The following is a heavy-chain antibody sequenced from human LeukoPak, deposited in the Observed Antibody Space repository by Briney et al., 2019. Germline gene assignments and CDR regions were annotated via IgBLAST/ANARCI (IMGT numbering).Heavy chain of an antibody. CDR2: ISSSGSTI. J-gene: IGHJ4*02. V-gene: IGHV3-48*03. D-gene: IGHD1-26*01. CDR3: ARDTLRIVGANYFDY. CDR1: GFTFSSYN. Sequence: GGSLRLSCAASGFTFSSYNMNWVRQAPGKGLEWVSYISSSGSTIYYADSVKGRFTISRDNAKNSLYLQMNSLRAEDTAVYYCARDTLRIVGANYFDYWGQGTLVTVSS.